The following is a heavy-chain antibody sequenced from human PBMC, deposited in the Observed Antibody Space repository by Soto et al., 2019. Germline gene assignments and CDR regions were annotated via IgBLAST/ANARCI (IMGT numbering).Heavy chain of an antibody. V-gene: IGHV3-33*01. CDR3: ARVPGYSSGWYWYFDL. Sequence: QVQLVESGGGVVQPGRSLRLSCAASGFTFSSYGMHWVRQAPGKGLEWVAVIWYDGSNKYYADSVKGRFTISRDNSKNTGHRQMNSLRAEDTAVYSGARVPGYSSGWYWYFDLWGRGTLVTFSS. CDR1: GFTFSSYG. CDR2: IWYDGSNK. J-gene: IGHJ2*01. D-gene: IGHD6-19*01.